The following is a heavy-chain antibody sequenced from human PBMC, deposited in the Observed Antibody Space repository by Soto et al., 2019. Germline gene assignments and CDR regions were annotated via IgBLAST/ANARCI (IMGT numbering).Heavy chain of an antibody. CDR3: ARDTSYSTDY. Sequence: EVRLVESGGGLVQPGGSLRLSCATSGFTFSSRWMHWVRQAPGKGLVWVSYINSAGSTTTYADSVKGRFTISRDNAKNTVYLQMTSLRVDDTAVYYCARDTSYSTDYWGQGTLVTVSS. CDR1: GFTFSSRW. D-gene: IGHD2-2*01. V-gene: IGHV3-74*01. CDR2: INSAGSTT. J-gene: IGHJ4*02.